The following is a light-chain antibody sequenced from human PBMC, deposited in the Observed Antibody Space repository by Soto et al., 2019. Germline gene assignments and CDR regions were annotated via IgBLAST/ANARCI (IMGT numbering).Light chain of an antibody. CDR2: AAS. J-gene: IGKJ2*01. V-gene: IGKV3-15*01. Sequence: EIVMTQSPATLSASPGERATLSCRASQSIVSLLAWYQQKPGQAPRLLIYAASSRATGIPARFSGSGSGTEFTLTISSLQSEDFAVYYCQQYSIWPPYTFGQWTYLEIK. CDR3: QQYSIWPPYT. CDR1: QSIVSL.